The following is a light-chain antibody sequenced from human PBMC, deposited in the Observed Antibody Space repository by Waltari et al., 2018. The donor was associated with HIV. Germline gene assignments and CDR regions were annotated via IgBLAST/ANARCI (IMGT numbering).Light chain of an antibody. J-gene: IGLJ3*02. CDR2: YRSDSDK. Sequence: QAVLTQPASLSASPGASASLTCTLRSGINVGTYRIYWYQQKPGSPPRYLLRYRSDSDKEQGSGGSSRFAGSKDASANAGILRISGLQSEDEADYYCMIWHSSAWVFGGGTKLTVL. V-gene: IGLV5-45*01. CDR3: MIWHSSAWV. CDR1: SGINVGTYR.